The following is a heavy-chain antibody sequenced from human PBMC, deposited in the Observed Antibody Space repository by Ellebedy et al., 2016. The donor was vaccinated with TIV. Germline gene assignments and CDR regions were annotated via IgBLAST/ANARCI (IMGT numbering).Heavy chain of an antibody. D-gene: IGHD3-10*01. Sequence: SETLSLXXAVYGCSFSGYYWSWIRQPPGKGLEWIGEINHSGSTYYNPSLKSCVTIPVNTSKNQFSLKLSPVTAADTAVYYCARGLRWFGELLGFVFDYWGQGTLVTVSS. J-gene: IGHJ4*02. V-gene: IGHV4-34*09. CDR1: GCSFSGYY. CDR2: INHSGST. CDR3: ARGLRWFGELLGFVFDY.